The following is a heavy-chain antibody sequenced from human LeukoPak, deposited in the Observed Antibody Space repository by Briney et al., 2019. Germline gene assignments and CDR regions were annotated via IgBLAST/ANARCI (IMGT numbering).Heavy chain of an antibody. CDR3: AGEYYYDSSGYYSGWYFDL. D-gene: IGHD3-22*01. Sequence: NPSETLSLTCTVSGGSISSYYWGWIRQPAGKGLEWIGRIYTSGSTNYNPSLKSRVTMSVDTSKNQFSLKLSSVTAADTAVYYCAGEYYYDSSGYYSGWYFDLWGRGTLVTVSS. CDR2: IYTSGST. V-gene: IGHV4-4*07. J-gene: IGHJ2*01. CDR1: GGSISSYY.